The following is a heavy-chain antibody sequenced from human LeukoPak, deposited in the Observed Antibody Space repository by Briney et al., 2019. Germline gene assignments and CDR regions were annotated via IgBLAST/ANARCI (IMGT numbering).Heavy chain of an antibody. CDR2: IYRSGST. CDR3: ARGYYDFWSGYYTYNWFDP. Sequence: SETLSLTCAVSGGSISSSNWWSWVRQPPGKGLEWIGEIYRSGSTNYNPSLKSRVTISVDTSKNQFSLKLSSVTAADTAVYYCARGYYDFWSGYYTYNWFDPWGQGTLVTVSS. V-gene: IGHV4-4*02. J-gene: IGHJ5*02. D-gene: IGHD3-3*01. CDR1: GGSISSSNW.